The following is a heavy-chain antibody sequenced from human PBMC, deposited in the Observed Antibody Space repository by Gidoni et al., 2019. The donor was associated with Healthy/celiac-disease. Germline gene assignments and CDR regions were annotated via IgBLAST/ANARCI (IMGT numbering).Heavy chain of an antibody. Sequence: QLQLVQSGAAVKKPGSSVKVPCKASGGPFASYAISWVRQAPGQGLEWMGGIIPICGTANYAQKFQGRVTITADKSTSTAYMELSSLRSEDTAVYYCARNPVPAAIQAWFDPWGQGTLVTVSS. CDR1: GGPFASYA. V-gene: IGHV1-69*06. J-gene: IGHJ5*02. CDR2: IIPICGTA. CDR3: ARNPVPAAIQAWFDP. D-gene: IGHD2-2*02.